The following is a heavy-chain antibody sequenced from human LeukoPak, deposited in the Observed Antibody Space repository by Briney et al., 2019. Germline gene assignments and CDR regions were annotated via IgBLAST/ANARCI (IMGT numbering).Heavy chain of an antibody. CDR2: IGGSDSIV. Sequence: KPGGSLRLSCGASEFNVNDYYMSWVRQAPGKGLEWISDIGGSDSIVAYAGSVEGRFTISRDIAKNSLFPQMNSLRADDTAVYYCARELVAGTFDHWGQGILVTVSS. D-gene: IGHD1-7*01. V-gene: IGHV3-11*01. CDR1: EFNVNDYY. CDR3: ARELVAGTFDH. J-gene: IGHJ4*02.